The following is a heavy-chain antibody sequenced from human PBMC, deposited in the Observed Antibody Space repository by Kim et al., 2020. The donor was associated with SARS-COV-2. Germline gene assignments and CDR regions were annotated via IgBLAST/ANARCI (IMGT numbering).Heavy chain of an antibody. V-gene: IGHV3-33*01. D-gene: IGHD3-10*01. CDR1: GFTFSSYG. CDR2: IWYDGSNK. CDR3: ARRAPSITAYYFDY. J-gene: IGHJ4*02. Sequence: GGSLRLSCAASGFTFSSYGMHWARQAPGKGLEWVAVIWYDGSNKYYADSVKGRFTISRDNSKNTLYLQMNSLRAEDTAVYYCARRAPSITAYYFDYWGQGTLVTVSS.